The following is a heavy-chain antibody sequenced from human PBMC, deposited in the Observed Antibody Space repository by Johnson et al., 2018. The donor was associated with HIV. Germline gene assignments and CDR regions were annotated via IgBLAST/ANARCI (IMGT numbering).Heavy chain of an antibody. D-gene: IGHD6-19*01. CDR2: INSDGSST. CDR1: GFTFSSYW. V-gene: IGHV3-74*01. Sequence: VRLVESGGGLVQPGGSLRLSCAASGFTFSSYWMHWVRQAPGKGLVWVSRINSDGSSTSYEDSVKGRFTISRDNAKNTLYLQMNSLRAEDTAVYYCARDKAVGYSSGWHAFDIWGQWTMVTVSS. J-gene: IGHJ3*02. CDR3: ARDKAVGYSSGWHAFDI.